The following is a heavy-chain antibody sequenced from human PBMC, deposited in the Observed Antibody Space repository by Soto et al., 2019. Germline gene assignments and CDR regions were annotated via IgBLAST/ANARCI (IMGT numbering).Heavy chain of an antibody. D-gene: IGHD3-22*01. CDR3: ARQIYDSDTGPNFQYYFDS. J-gene: IGHJ4*02. V-gene: IGHV5-10-1*01. Sequence: GESLKISCKGSGYSFAGYWITWVRQKPGIGLEWMGRIDPSDSQTYHSPSFRGHVTISVTKSITTVFLQWSSLRASDTAMYYCARQIYDSDTGPNFQYYFDSWGQGTPVTVSS. CDR2: IDPSDSQT. CDR1: GYSFAGYW.